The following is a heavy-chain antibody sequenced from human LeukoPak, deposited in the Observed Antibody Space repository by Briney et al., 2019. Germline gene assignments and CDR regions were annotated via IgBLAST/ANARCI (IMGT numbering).Heavy chain of an antibody. D-gene: IGHD3-10*01. V-gene: IGHV1-2*02. Sequence: ASVKVSCKASGYTFTGYYMHWVRQAPGQGLEWMGWINPNSGGTNYAQKFQGRVTMTRDTSISTAYMELSRLRSDDTAVYYCAGNYGSGSPIDYWGQGTLVTGSS. CDR2: INPNSGGT. CDR3: AGNYGSGSPIDY. J-gene: IGHJ4*02. CDR1: GYTFTGYY.